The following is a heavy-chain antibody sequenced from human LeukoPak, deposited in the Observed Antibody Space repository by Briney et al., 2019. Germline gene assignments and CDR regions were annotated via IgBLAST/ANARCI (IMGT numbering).Heavy chain of an antibody. V-gene: IGHV4-59*08. CDR3: ARGGLGGITAYSNYLFDY. CDR2: IYYSGST. J-gene: IGHJ4*02. D-gene: IGHD4-11*01. Sequence: SETLSLTCTVSGGSISNYYWSWIRQPPGEGLEWIGYIYYSGSTNYNPSLKSRVTISMDTSKNQFSLNLTSVTAADTAVYYCARGGLGGITAYSNYLFDYWGQGTLVTVSS. CDR1: GGSISNYY.